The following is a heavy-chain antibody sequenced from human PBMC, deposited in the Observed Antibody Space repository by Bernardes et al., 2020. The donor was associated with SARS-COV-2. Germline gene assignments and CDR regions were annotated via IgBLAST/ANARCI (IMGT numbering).Heavy chain of an antibody. J-gene: IGHJ4*02. CDR2: ISTYNGNT. V-gene: IGHV1-18*01. Sequence: ASVKVSCKASGYSFTTYGITWVRQAPGQGLEWLGWISTYNGNTALAEKVQGRFTMTTDTSTTTAYMELRSLRSDDTAVYYCARSWDDEGLDYWGQGTLVTV. D-gene: IGHD1-26*01. CDR1: GYSFTTYG. CDR3: ARSWDDEGLDY.